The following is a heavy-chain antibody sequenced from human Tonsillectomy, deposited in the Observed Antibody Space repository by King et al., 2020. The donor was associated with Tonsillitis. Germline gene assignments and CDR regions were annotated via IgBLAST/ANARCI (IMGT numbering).Heavy chain of an antibody. J-gene: IGHJ4*02. CDR3: AKMKGGYCSSTSCYLVDY. Sequence: VQLVESGGGVVQPGRPLRLSCAASGFTFSSYGMHWVRQAPGKGLEWVAVISYDGSNKYYADSVKGRFTISRDNSKNTLYLQMNSLRAEDTAVYYCAKMKGGYCSSTSCYLVDYWGQGTLVTVSS. V-gene: IGHV3-30*18. CDR1: GFTFSSYG. D-gene: IGHD2-2*01. CDR2: ISYDGSNK.